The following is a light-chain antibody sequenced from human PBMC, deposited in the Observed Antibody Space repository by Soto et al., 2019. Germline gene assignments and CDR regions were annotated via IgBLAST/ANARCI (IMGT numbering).Light chain of an antibody. J-gene: IGLJ7*01. CDR1: TSNIENNF. CDR2: DNN. Sequence: QSVLTQPPSISATPGQKVTISCSGSTSNIENNFVSWYQQVAGTAPKLLIYDNNERPSGIPDRFSGSKSGTSATLGITGLQTGDEADYYCATWDSSLSAGVFGTGTQLTVL. CDR3: ATWDSSLSAGV. V-gene: IGLV1-51*01.